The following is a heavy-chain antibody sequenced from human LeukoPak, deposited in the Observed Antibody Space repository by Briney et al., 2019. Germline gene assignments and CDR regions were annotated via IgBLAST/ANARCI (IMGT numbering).Heavy chain of an antibody. CDR1: GYTFTSYG. J-gene: IGHJ4*02. Sequence: ASVQVSCKASGYTFTSYGISWVRQAPGQGLEWMGWISAYNGNTNYAQKLQGRVTMTTDTSTSTAYMELRSLRSDDTAVYYCARDRFPLQSGYNISPIDYWGQGTLVTVSS. D-gene: IGHD6-25*01. V-gene: IGHV1-18*01. CDR3: ARDRFPLQSGYNISPIDY. CDR2: ISAYNGNT.